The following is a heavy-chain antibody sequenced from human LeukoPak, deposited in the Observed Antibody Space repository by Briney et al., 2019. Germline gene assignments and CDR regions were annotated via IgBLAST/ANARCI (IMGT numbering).Heavy chain of an antibody. J-gene: IGHJ4*02. CDR3: ARDNSDY. Sequence: QAGGSLRLSCAASGFTFSSYAMHWVRQAPGKGLEWVAFIRYDGSKKYYADSVKGRFTISRDNSKNTLYLQMNSLRAEDTAVYYCARDNSDYWGQGTLVTVSS. D-gene: IGHD5-24*01. CDR2: IRYDGSKK. CDR1: GFTFSSYA. V-gene: IGHV3-30*02.